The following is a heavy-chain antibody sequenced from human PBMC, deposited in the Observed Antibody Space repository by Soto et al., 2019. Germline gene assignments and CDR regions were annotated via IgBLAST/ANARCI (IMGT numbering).Heavy chain of an antibody. CDR3: ARSSIAAAGTIWFDP. V-gene: IGHV4-30-4*01. D-gene: IGHD6-13*01. J-gene: IGHJ5*02. CDR2: IYYSGST. CDR1: GGSISSGDYY. Sequence: SETLSLTCTVSGGSISSGDYYWSWIRQPPGKGLEWIGYIYYSGSTYYNPSLKSRVTISVDTSKNQFSLKLSSVTAADTAVYYCARSSIAAAGTIWFDPWGQGTLVTVSS.